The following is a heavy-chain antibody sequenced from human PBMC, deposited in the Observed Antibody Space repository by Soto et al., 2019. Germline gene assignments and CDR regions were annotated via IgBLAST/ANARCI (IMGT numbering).Heavy chain of an antibody. D-gene: IGHD3-10*01. J-gene: IGHJ6*02. V-gene: IGHV3-15*07. CDR3: TTDSHLGELSPRGYYYYGMGV. Sequence: PGGSLRLSCAASGFTFSNAWMNWVRQAPGKGLEWVGRIKSKTDGGTTDYAAPVKGRFTISRDDSKNTLYLQMNSLKTEDTAVYYCTTDSHLGELSPRGYYYYGMGVWGQGTTVTVSS. CDR1: GFTFSNAW. CDR2: IKSKTDGGTT.